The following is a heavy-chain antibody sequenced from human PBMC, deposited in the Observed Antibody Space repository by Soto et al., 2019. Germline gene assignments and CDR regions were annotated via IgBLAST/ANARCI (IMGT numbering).Heavy chain of an antibody. V-gene: IGHV2-5*02. D-gene: IGHD2-15*01. Sequence: QITLKESGPTLVKPTQTLTLTCTFSGFSLSSSGVGVGWIRQPPGKALEWLTFIYWDDDKRYSPSLKSRLTITKDTSKNPVVLTLTNMHPVDTATYYCARLVVAGITYYFHSRGQGTLLTVSS. CDR2: IYWDDDK. CDR3: ARLVVAGITYYFHS. J-gene: IGHJ4*02. CDR1: GFSLSSSGVG.